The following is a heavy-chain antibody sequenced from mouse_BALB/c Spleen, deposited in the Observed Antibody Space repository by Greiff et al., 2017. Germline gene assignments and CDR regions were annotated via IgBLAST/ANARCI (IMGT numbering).Heavy chain of an antibody. CDR2: INPYNGAT. CDR1: GYSFTGYY. V-gene: IGHV1-26*01. Sequence: EVQLQQSGPELVKPGASVKISCKASGYSFTGYYMHWVKQSHVKSLEWIGRINPYNGATSYNQNFKDKASLTVDKSSSTAYMELHSLTSEDSAVYYCARGDDGYYGGAYWGQGTLVTVSA. CDR3: ARGDDGYYGGAY. J-gene: IGHJ3*01. D-gene: IGHD2-3*01.